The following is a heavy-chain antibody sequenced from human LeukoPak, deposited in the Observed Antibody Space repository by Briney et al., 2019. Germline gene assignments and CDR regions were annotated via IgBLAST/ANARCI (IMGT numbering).Heavy chain of an antibody. V-gene: IGHV3-9*01. CDR3: AKAGCSSTTCYTNS. D-gene: IGHD2-2*02. CDR1: GFTFEEYG. J-gene: IGHJ4*02. CDR2: ISWNSDNI. Sequence: GGSLRLFCAASGFTFEEYGMHWVRQVPGKGLEWVSAISWNSDNIDYADSVKGRFTISRDNAKNSLYLEMSSLRNEDTAFYYCAKAGCSSTTCYTNSWGQGTLVTVSS.